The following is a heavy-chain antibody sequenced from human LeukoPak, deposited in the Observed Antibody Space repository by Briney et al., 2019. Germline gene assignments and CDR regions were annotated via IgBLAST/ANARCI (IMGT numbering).Heavy chain of an antibody. J-gene: IGHJ6*03. CDR1: GGTFSSYA. V-gene: IGHV1-69*13. CDR2: IIPIFGTA. D-gene: IGHD3-3*01. Sequence: SVKVSCKASGGTFSSYAISWVRQAPGQGLEWMGGIIPIFGTASYAQKFQGRVTITADESTSTAYMELSSLRSEDTAVYYCARVSDFWSGYYGAADGAEYYYYYMDVWGKGTTVTVSS. CDR3: ARVSDFWSGYYGAADGAEYYYYYMDV.